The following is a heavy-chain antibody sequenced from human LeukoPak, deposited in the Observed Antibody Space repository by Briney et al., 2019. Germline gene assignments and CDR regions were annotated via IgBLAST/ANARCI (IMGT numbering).Heavy chain of an antibody. V-gene: IGHV1-18*01. CDR2: ISAYNGNT. J-gene: IGHJ4*02. CDR3: AIEDVEMATGFDY. D-gene: IGHD5-24*01. CDR1: GYTFTSYG. Sequence: ASVKVSCKASGYTFTSYGISWVRQAPGQGLEWMGWISAYNGNTNYAQKLQGRVTITADKSTSTAYMELSSLRSEDTAVYYCAIEDVEMATGFDYWGQGTLVTVSS.